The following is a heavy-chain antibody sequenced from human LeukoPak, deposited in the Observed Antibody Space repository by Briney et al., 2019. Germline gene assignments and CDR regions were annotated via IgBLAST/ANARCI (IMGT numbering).Heavy chain of an antibody. D-gene: IGHD6-19*01. Sequence: PSETLSLTCSVSGASVSSYYWSWIRQLPGKGLECIGYISYSGSTNYKSSLKSRVTISVDTSKNQFSLRLSSVTAADTAVYYCARSRYASVWYDFDIWGQGTMVTVSS. V-gene: IGHV4-59*08. CDR3: ARSRYASVWYDFDI. CDR2: ISYSGST. J-gene: IGHJ3*02. CDR1: GASVSSYY.